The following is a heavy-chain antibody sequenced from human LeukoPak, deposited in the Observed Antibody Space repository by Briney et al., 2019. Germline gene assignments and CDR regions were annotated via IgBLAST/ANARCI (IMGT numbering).Heavy chain of an antibody. V-gene: IGHV3-9*01. CDR1: GFTFDDYA. Sequence: SLRLSCAASGFTFDDYAMHWVRQAPGKGLEWVSGISWNSGSIGYADSVKGRFTISRDNAKNSLYLQMNSLRAEDTALYYCAKEVAEGGYFDYWGQGTLVTVSS. CDR2: ISWNSGSI. CDR3: AKEVAEGGYFDY. D-gene: IGHD6-19*01. J-gene: IGHJ4*02.